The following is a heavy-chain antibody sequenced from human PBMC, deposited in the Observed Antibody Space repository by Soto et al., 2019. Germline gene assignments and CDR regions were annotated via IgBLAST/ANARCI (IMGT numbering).Heavy chain of an antibody. CDR1: GGTFSSYA. J-gene: IGHJ4*02. V-gene: IGHV1-69*01. Sequence: QVQLVQSGAEVKKPGSSVKVSCKASGGTFSSYAISWVRQAPGQGLEWMGGIIPIFCTANYAQKFQGRVTITADESTSTAYMELSSLRSEDTAVYYCARGMAAHYDSSGKLDYWGQGTLVTVSS. D-gene: IGHD3-22*01. CDR3: ARGMAAHYDSSGKLDY. CDR2: IIPIFCTA.